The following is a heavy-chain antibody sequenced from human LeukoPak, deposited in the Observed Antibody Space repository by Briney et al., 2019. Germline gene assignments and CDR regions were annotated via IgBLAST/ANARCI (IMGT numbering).Heavy chain of an antibody. V-gene: IGHV6-1*01. CDR3: ARGGSGGRAFDI. D-gene: IGHD3-10*01. CDR2: TYYRSKWFN. J-gene: IGHJ3*02. CDR1: GDSVSSNSAA. Sequence: SQTLSLTCAISGDSVSSNSAAWNWIRQSPSGGLECLGRTYYRSKWFNDYAVSVKSRIIIDPNTSKNQFSLQLNSVTPEDTAVYYCARGGSGGRAFDIWGQGTMVTVSS.